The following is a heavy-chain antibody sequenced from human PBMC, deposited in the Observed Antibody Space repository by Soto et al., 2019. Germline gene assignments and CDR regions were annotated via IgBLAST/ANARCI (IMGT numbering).Heavy chain of an antibody. CDR1: GFTFSSYD. CDR2: IGTAGDT. J-gene: IGHJ4*02. V-gene: IGHV3-13*01. D-gene: IGHD3-3*01. Sequence: GGSLRLSCAASGFTFSSYDMHWVRQATGKGLEWVSAIGTAGDTYYPGSVKGRFTISRENAKNSLYLQMNSLRAEDTAVYYCARASMIFGVGNIDYWGQGTLVTVSS. CDR3: ARASMIFGVGNIDY.